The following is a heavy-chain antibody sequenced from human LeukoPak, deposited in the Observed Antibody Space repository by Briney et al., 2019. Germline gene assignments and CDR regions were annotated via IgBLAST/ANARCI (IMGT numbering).Heavy chain of an antibody. CDR1: GFTFSSYG. CDR3: ARDRPDWAIDY. V-gene: IGHV3-33*01. D-gene: IGHD3-9*01. Sequence: GGSLRLSCAASGFTFSSYGMHWVRQAPGKGLEWVAVIWYDGSNKYYADSVKGRFTISRDNSKNTLYLQMSSLRAEDTAVYYCARDRPDWAIDYWGQGTLVTVSS. CDR2: IWYDGSNK. J-gene: IGHJ4*02.